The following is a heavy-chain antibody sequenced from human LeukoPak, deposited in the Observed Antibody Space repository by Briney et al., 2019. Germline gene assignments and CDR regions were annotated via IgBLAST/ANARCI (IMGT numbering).Heavy chain of an antibody. V-gene: IGHV1-46*01. CDR2: INPSGGST. Sequence: GASVKVSCKASGYTFTSYYMHWVRQAPGQGLECMGIINPSGGSTSYAQKFRGRVTMTRDTSTSTVYMELSSLRSEDTAVYYCARDRMVSYCSSTSCPNRGAFDIWGQGTMVTVSS. CDR1: GYTFTSYY. J-gene: IGHJ3*02. D-gene: IGHD2-2*01. CDR3: ARDRMVSYCSSTSCPNRGAFDI.